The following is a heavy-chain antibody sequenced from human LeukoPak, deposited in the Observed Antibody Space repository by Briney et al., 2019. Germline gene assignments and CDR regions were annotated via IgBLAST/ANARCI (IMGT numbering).Heavy chain of an antibody. CDR2: ISGGGGST. CDR1: GLTFSSYG. CDR3: AKRFTTATTNWSYP. V-gene: IGHV3-23*01. J-gene: IGHJ5*02. Sequence: GGSLRLSCAASGLTFSSYGMSWVRQAPGKGLEWVSGISGGGGSTYYADSVKGRFTISRDNSKNTLYLQMNSLRAEDPAVYYCAKRFTTATTNWSYPSGEGALVTASS. D-gene: IGHD1-1*01.